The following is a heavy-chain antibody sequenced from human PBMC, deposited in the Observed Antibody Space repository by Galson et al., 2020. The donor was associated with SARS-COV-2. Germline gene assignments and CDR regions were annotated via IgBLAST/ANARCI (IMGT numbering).Heavy chain of an antibody. CDR3: AKGFVRGIWYMDG. Sequence: ASVKVSCKASGGTFSNYAISWVRQAPGQGLEWMGGIIPFLGTPNYAQKFQDRVTITTDESTSTAYMELNSLKSDDTAVYYCAKGFVRGIWYMDGCGTGSTVTVAS. V-gene: IGHV1-69*05. CDR1: GGTFSNYA. J-gene: IGHJ6*03. CDR2: IIPFLGTP. D-gene: IGHD3-10*02.